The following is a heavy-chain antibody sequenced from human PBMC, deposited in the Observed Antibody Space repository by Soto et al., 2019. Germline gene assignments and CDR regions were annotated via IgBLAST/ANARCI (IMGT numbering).Heavy chain of an antibody. CDR2: IDVGSANA. D-gene: IGHD5-18*01. Sequence: QMQLVQSGPEVKKPGTSVKVSCKASGLTFSSSAVHWVRQARGHRLEWIGWIDVGSANANYAPMLQERVTISRDMSTSTAYMELSSLRPEDTAVYYCAADMAGYIYGLGTYWGQGTLVTVSS. CDR1: GLTFSSSA. V-gene: IGHV1-58*01. J-gene: IGHJ4*02. CDR3: AADMAGYIYGLGTY.